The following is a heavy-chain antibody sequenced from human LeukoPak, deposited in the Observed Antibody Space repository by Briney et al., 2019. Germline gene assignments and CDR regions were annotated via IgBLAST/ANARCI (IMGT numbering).Heavy chain of an antibody. CDR3: ARDQGDFWSGPKYFFDY. CDR1: GFTFSSYW. Sequence: PGGSLRLSCAASGFTFSSYWMSWVRQAPGKGLEWVANIKQDGSEKYYVDSVKGRFTISRDNAKNSLYLQMNSLRAEDTAVYYCARDQGDFWSGPKYFFDYWGQGTLVTVSS. V-gene: IGHV3-7*01. CDR2: IKQDGSEK. D-gene: IGHD3-3*01. J-gene: IGHJ4*02.